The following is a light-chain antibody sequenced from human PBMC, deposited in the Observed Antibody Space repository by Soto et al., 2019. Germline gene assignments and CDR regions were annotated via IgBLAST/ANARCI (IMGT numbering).Light chain of an antibody. Sequence: EIVFTQSPGTLSMPPGERATLSCRADQSVSNNFLAWYQQKPGQAPRLFIYGTSSRATGIPDRFSGSGSGTDFTLTISRLEPEDFAIYYCQQDGGSLMTFGQGRHLEIK. CDR2: GTS. CDR1: QSVSNNF. CDR3: QQDGGSLMT. J-gene: IGKJ5*01. V-gene: IGKV3-20*01.